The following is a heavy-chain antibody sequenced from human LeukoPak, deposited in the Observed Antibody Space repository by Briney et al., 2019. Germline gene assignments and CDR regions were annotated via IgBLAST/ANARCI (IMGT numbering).Heavy chain of an antibody. Sequence: SETLSLTCAVYGGSFSGCYWSWIRQPPGKGLEWIGEINHSGSTNYNPSLKSRVTISVDTSKNQFSLKLSSVTAADTAVYYCAKDPLGRGVRGVISIDYWGQGTLVTVSS. J-gene: IGHJ4*02. D-gene: IGHD3-10*01. CDR2: INHSGST. CDR1: GGSFSGCY. V-gene: IGHV4-34*01. CDR3: AKDPLGRGVRGVISIDY.